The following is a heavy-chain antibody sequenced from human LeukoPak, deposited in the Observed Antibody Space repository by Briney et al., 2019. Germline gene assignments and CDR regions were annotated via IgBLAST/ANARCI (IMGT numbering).Heavy chain of an antibody. J-gene: IGHJ4*02. CDR1: GFTFSSYE. V-gene: IGHV3-48*03. CDR2: ITSGSTI. Sequence: QPGEPLRLSCAASGFTFSSYEMNWVRQAPGKGLEWVSYITSGSTIYYADSVKGRFTISRDNSKNTLYLQMNSLRAEDTAVYYCAKDGMSSGNYFGYWGQGTLVTVSS. CDR3: AKDGMSSGNYFGY. D-gene: IGHD1-26*01.